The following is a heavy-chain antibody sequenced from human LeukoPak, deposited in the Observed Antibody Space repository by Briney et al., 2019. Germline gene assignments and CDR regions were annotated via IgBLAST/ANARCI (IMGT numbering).Heavy chain of an antibody. J-gene: IGHJ4*02. CDR2: ISYDGSNK. V-gene: IGHV3-30*18. CDR1: GFTFSSYG. D-gene: IGHD3-9*01. Sequence: GGSLRLSCAASGFTFSSYGMHWVRQAPGKGLEWVAVISYDGSNKSYADSVKGRFTISRDNSKNTLYLQMNSLRAEDTAVYYCAKDFSLRYFDWLCDYWGQGTLVTVSS. CDR3: AKDFSLRYFDWLCDY.